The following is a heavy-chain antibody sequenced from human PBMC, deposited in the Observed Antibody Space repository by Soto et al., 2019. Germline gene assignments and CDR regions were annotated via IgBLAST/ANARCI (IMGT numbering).Heavy chain of an antibody. CDR2: IYSSGSA. J-gene: IGHJ4*02. CDR3: ATIVGANDY. D-gene: IGHD1-26*01. V-gene: IGHV4-4*07. CDR1: CGSIYTYS. Sequence: PSETLCLACTVSCGSIYTYSWTWLRQPAGKGLECIGHIYSSGSANYNPSLKSRVSMSVDTSKNQFSLKLNSVTAADTAVYYCATIVGANDYWGQGALVTVSS.